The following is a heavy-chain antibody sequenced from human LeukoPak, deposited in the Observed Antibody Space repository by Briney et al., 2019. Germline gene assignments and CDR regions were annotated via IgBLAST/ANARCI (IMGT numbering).Heavy chain of an antibody. Sequence: PGGSLRLSCAASGFTFSSYWMSWVRQAPGKGLEWVANIKEDGSVKYYVDSVKGRFTISRDNAKNSVYLQMNSLRAEDTAVYYCARIGYSSSSFDYWGQGILVTVSS. CDR1: GFTFSSYW. CDR3: ARIGYSSSSFDY. J-gene: IGHJ4*02. V-gene: IGHV3-7*01. D-gene: IGHD6-6*01. CDR2: IKEDGSVK.